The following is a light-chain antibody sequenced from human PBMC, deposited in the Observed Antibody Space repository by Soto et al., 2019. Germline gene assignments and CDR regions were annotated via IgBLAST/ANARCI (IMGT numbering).Light chain of an antibody. CDR3: QQYNNWPPIT. V-gene: IGKV1-5*01. J-gene: IGKJ5*01. CDR1: QSISSW. CDR2: DAS. Sequence: DIQRTQSPSTLSSSVGDRVTITCRASQSISSWLAWYQQKPGKAPKLLIYDASSLESGVPSRFSGSGSGTEFTLTISSLQSEDFAVYYCQQYNNWPPITFGQGTRLEIK.